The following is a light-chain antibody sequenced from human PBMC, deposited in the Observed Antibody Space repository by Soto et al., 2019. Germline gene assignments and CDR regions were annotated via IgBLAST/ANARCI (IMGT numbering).Light chain of an antibody. CDR2: DTS. Sequence: EIVLTQSPGTLSFSPGESATLSCTASQSLSSNFLAWYQQKPGQAPRLLIYDTSSRATGIPDRFSGSGSGTDFTHTISSLQSEDFAVYYCQQYNNWPTFGQGTKVDIK. V-gene: IGKV3D-20*02. CDR3: QQYNNWPT. J-gene: IGKJ1*01. CDR1: QSLSSNF.